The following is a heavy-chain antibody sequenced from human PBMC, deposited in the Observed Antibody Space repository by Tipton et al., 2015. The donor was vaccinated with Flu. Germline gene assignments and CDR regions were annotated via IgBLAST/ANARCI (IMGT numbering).Heavy chain of an antibody. CDR2: IKESGST. V-gene: IGHV4-34*01. Sequence: TLSLTCTVYGGSFSGHYWNWIRQPPGKGLEWIGEIKESGSTRFNPSLTGRVTISVDSSKNQISLELTSVTAADTAVYYCARGYNYWSGSGFDSWGQGSLVTVSS. CDR1: GGSFSGHY. CDR3: ARGYNYWSGSGFDS. J-gene: IGHJ4*02. D-gene: IGHD3-3*01.